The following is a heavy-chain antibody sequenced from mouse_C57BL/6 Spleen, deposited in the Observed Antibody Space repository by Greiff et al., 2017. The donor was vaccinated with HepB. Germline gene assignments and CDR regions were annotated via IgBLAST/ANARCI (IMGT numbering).Heavy chain of an antibody. CDR1: GFTFSNYW. Sequence: EVHLVESGGGLVQPGGSMKLSCVASGFTFSNYWMNWVRQSPEKGLEWVAQIRLKSDNYATHYAESVKGRFTISRDDSKSSVYLQMNNLRAEDTGIYYCTGPIYYGNYLPFDYWGQGTTLTVSS. J-gene: IGHJ2*01. CDR2: IRLKSDNYAT. CDR3: TGPIYYGNYLPFDY. V-gene: IGHV6-3*01. D-gene: IGHD2-1*01.